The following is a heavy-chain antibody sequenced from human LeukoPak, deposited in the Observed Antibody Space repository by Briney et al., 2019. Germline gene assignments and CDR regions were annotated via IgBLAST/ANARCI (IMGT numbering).Heavy chain of an antibody. Sequence: SETLSLTCTVSGGSISSSSYYWGWIRQPPGKGLEWIGSIYYSGSTYYNPSLKSRATISVDTSKNQFSLKLSSVTAADTAVYYCARPDIVGATRGAFDIWGQGTMVTVSS. CDR1: GGSISSSSYY. V-gene: IGHV4-39*07. D-gene: IGHD1-26*01. J-gene: IGHJ3*02. CDR2: IYYSGST. CDR3: ARPDIVGATRGAFDI.